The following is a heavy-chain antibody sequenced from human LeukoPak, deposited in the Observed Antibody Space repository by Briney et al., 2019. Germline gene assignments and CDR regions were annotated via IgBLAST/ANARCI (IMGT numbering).Heavy chain of an antibody. D-gene: IGHD3-3*01. CDR3: ARLREIPVFGVVTKSTSYFDY. J-gene: IGHJ4*02. CDR1: GITFSNYD. Sequence: GGSLRLSCAASGITFSNYDMHWIRQAPGKGLEYISAISSNGAHIHYANSVQGRFTISRDNSKNTLYFQLGSLRAEDTAVYYCARLREIPVFGVVTKSTSYFDYWGQGTLVTVSS. V-gene: IGHV3-64*01. CDR2: ISSNGAHI.